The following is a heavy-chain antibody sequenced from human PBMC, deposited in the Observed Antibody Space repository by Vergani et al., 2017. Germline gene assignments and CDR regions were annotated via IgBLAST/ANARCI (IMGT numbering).Heavy chain of an antibody. Sequence: VEAGGGLVQPGGSLRLSCTASGFTFQAFAFHWVRQVSGRGLEWVSGIDRNYGVKNGNSFEGRFSISRDNAKKAVFLQMNKLRHEDTALYFCVKDNDYDADGPFDLWCRGTLVTVSS. CDR1: GFTFQAFA. CDR3: VKDNDYDADGPFDL. CDR2: IDRNYGVK. D-gene: IGHD3-16*01. J-gene: IGHJ2*01. V-gene: IGHV3-9*01.